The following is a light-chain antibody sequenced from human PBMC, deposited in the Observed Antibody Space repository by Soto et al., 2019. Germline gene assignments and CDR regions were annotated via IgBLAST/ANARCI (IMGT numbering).Light chain of an antibody. CDR3: QQSFSFPAT. J-gene: IGKJ4*01. CDR2: AAS. Sequence: DIQMTQSPSTLSASVGYRFTITCRASQSISDSLNWYQHKPGTAPKLLIYAASSLQSGVPSRFSGGGSGTDFTLTISSLQPEDFVTYFCQQSFSFPATFGGGTTVDIK. V-gene: IGKV1-39*01. CDR1: QSISDS.